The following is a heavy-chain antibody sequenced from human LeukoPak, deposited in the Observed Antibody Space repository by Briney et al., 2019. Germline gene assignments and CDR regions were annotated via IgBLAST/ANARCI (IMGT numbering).Heavy chain of an antibody. CDR2: ISYDGSNK. CDR1: GFTLRSYT. V-gene: IGHV3-30*18. D-gene: IGHD2-15*01. Sequence: GGSLRLSCAASGFTLRSYTMNWVRQAPGKGLEWVAVISYDGSNKYYADSVKGRFTISRDNSKNTLYLQMNSLRAEDTAVYYCAKDIARVVVAAAYNYYGMDVWGQGTTVTVSS. CDR3: AKDIARVVVAAAYNYYGMDV. J-gene: IGHJ6*02.